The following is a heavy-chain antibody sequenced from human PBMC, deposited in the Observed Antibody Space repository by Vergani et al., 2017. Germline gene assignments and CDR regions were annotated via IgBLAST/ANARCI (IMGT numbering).Heavy chain of an antibody. CDR2: IIPIFGTA. CDR3: ARDPRGDYYYYYGMDV. V-gene: IGHV1-69*05. Sequence: QVQLVQSGAEVKKPGSSVKVSCKASGGTFRSYAISWVRQAPGQGLEWMGRIIPIFGTANYAQKFQGRVTITTDESTSTAYMELSSLRSEDTAVYYCARDPRGDYYYYYGMDVWGQGTSVTVSS. CDR1: GGTFRSYA. J-gene: IGHJ6*02. D-gene: IGHD4-17*01.